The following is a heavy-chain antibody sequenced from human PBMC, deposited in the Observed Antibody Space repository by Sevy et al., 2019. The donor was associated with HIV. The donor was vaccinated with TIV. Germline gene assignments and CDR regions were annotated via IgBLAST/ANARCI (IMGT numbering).Heavy chain of an antibody. CDR3: ARERAADSGGDWYPSGMDV. D-gene: IGHD2-21*02. J-gene: IGHJ6*02. V-gene: IGHV3-21*01. CDR1: GFTFNGCS. Sequence: GGCLRLSCAASGFTFNGCSLNWVRQAPGKGLEWVSSISSSSHYKYYMDSVKGRFTISRDNAKNSLYLQMNSLRAEDTAVYYCARERAADSGGDWYPSGMDVWGQGTTVTVS. CDR2: ISSSSHYK.